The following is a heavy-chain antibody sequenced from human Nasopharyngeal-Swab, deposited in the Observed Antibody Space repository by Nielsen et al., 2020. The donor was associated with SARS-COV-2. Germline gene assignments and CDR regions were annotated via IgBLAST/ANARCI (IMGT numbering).Heavy chain of an antibody. V-gene: IGHV3-21*01. CDR3: ARDLCYYYPPFDY. CDR2: ISSSSSYI. D-gene: IGHD5-12*01. J-gene: IGHJ4*02. Sequence: WIRQPQGKGLEWVSSISSSSSYIYYADSVKGRFTISRYNAKNSLYLQMNSLRAEDTAVYYFARDLCYYYPPFDYWGQGTLVTVSS.